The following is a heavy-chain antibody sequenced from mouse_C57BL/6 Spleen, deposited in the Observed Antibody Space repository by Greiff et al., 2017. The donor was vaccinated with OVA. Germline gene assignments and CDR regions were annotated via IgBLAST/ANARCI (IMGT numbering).Heavy chain of an antibody. D-gene: IGHD2-4*01. CDR1: GYTFTGYW. V-gene: IGHV1-9*01. J-gene: IGHJ1*03. Sequence: VQLQQSGAELMKPGASVKLSCKATGYTFTGYWIEWVKQRPGHGLEWIGEILPGSGSTNYNEKFKGKATFTADTSSNTAYMQLSSLTTEDSAIYYCARGEAYDYDVGWYFDVWGTGTTVTVSS. CDR3: ARGEAYDYDVGWYFDV. CDR2: ILPGSGST.